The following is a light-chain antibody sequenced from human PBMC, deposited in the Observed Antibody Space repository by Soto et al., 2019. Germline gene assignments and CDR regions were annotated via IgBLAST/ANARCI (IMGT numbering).Light chain of an antibody. V-gene: IGKV1-5*03. CDR3: QQYNRYWT. Sequence: DIQMTQSPSTLSASVGDRVTITCRASQSISIWLAWYQHKQGKAPKLLIYKAASLESGVPSRFSGSGSGTEFTLTISSLQPDDFATYYCQQYNRYWTFGQGTKVEIK. CDR2: KAA. J-gene: IGKJ1*01. CDR1: QSISIW.